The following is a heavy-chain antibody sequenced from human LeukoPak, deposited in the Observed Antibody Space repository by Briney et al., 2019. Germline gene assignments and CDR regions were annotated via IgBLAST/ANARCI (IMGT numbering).Heavy chain of an antibody. J-gene: IGHJ3*02. V-gene: IGHV5-51*01. CDR3: ARAGSWFGESRDAFDI. CDR2: IYPGDSDI. CDR1: GYSFTSYW. D-gene: IGHD3-10*01. Sequence: GESLKISCKGSGYSFTSYWIGWVRQMPGKGLEWMGIIYPGDSDIRYSPSFQGQVTISADKSISTAYLQWSSLKASDTAMYYCARAGSWFGESRDAFDIWGQGTMVTVSS.